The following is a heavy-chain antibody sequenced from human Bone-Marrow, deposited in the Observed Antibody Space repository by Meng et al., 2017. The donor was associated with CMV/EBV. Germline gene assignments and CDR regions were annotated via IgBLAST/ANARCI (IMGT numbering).Heavy chain of an antibody. CDR1: AGSISSSSYY. CDR3: ARIAVAGFVYY. D-gene: IGHD6-19*01. Sequence: GSLRLSCTASAGSISSSSYYWGWIRQPPGKGPEWIGSIYYSESTYYNPSLKSRVTMSVDTSKNQFSLKLSSVTAADTAVYYCARIAVAGFVYYWGQGTLVTVSS. V-gene: IGHV4-39*01. CDR2: IYYSEST. J-gene: IGHJ4*02.